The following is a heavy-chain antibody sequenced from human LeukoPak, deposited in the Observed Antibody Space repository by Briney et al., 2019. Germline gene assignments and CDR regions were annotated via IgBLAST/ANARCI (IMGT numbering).Heavy chain of an antibody. CDR2: IYYSGST. Sequence: SETLSLTCTVSGGSISGSSYYWGWIRQPPGKGLEWIGSIYYSGSTYYNPSLKSRVTMSVDTSKNQFSLKLNSVTATDTAVYYCAREGRRDGSSYGMGVWGQGTTVTVSS. D-gene: IGHD5-24*01. CDR3: AREGRRDGSSYGMGV. CDR1: GGSISGSSYY. J-gene: IGHJ6*02. V-gene: IGHV4-39*02.